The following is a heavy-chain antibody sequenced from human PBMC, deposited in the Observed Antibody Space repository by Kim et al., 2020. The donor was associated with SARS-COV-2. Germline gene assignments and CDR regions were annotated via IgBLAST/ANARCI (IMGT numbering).Heavy chain of an antibody. J-gene: IGHJ2*01. V-gene: IGHV1-3*01. D-gene: IGHD6-13*01. CDR1: GYTFTSYA. CDR3: ARDRASSSWSDDWYFDL. CDR2: INAGNGNT. Sequence: ASVKVSCKASGYTFTSYAMHWVRQAPGQGLEWMGWINAGNGNTKYSQKFQGRVTITRDTSASTAYMELSSLRSEDTAVYYCARDRASSSWSDDWYFDLWGRGTLVTVSS.